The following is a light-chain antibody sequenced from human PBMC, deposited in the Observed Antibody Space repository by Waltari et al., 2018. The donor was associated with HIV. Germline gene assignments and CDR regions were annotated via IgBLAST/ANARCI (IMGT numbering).Light chain of an antibody. CDR3: QAWDSSTAV. CDR1: KLGDKY. J-gene: IGLJ2*01. V-gene: IGLV3-1*01. Sequence: SYELTQPPSVSVSPGQTASITCSGDKLGDKYACWYQQKPGQSPVLGIYQDSTRPSGIPERFSGSNSGNTATLTISGTQAMDEADYYCQAWDSSTAVFGGGTKLTVL. CDR2: QDS.